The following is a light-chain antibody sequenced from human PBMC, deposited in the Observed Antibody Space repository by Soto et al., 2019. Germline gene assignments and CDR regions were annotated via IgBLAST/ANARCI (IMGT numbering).Light chain of an antibody. CDR2: SNN. J-gene: IGLJ2*01. CDR3: AAWDHSLNGHVV. CDR1: SSNIGSNT. Sequence: QSVLTQPPSASGTPGQRVTLSCSGSSSNIGSNTVNWYQQLPGTAPKLLIYSNNQRPSGVPDRFSGSKSGTSASLAISGLQSEEEAVYYCAAWDHSLNGHVVFGGGTKVTVL. V-gene: IGLV1-44*01.